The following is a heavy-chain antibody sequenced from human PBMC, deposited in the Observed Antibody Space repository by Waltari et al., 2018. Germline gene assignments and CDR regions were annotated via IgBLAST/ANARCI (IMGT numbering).Heavy chain of an antibody. Sequence: EVQLVESGGELVQPGGSLRLSCAASGFNFRNYGMTWVRQAPGKGPEWVSSITSDGSGTYYADTVKGRFTTSRDNSNNTVFLQMNSLRVEDTALYYCAKHQLLQAYYYSMDVWGKGTTVTVSS. CDR1: GFNFRNYG. D-gene: IGHD2-2*01. CDR2: ITSDGSGT. V-gene: IGHV3-23*04. J-gene: IGHJ6*03. CDR3: AKHQLLQAYYYSMDV.